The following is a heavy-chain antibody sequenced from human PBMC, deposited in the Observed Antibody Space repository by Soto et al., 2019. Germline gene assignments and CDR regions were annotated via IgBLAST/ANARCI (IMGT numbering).Heavy chain of an antibody. CDR3: AKDEGRYTYGLRDC. V-gene: IGHV3-33*06. CDR2: IWYDGSYK. D-gene: IGHD5-18*01. CDR1: RFTFSNYG. J-gene: IGHJ4*02. Sequence: LRLSCAASRFTFSNYGMHWVRQAPGKGLEWVAVIWYDGSYKYYADSVKGRFTISRDNSRTTLYLQMNSLRAEDTAVYYCAKDEGRYTYGLRDCWGQGTLVTVSS.